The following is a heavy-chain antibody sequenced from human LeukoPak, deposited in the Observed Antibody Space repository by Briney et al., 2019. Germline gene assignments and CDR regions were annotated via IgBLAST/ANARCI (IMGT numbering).Heavy chain of an antibody. V-gene: IGHV4-39*01. Sequence: PSETLSLTCTVPGGSISSSSYYWGWIRQPPGKGLEWIGSIYYSGSTYYNPSLKSRVTISVDTSKNQFSLKLSSVTAADTAVYYCARQSITMIVVVPGWFDPWGQGTLVTVSS. D-gene: IGHD3-22*01. CDR3: ARQSITMIVVVPGWFDP. CDR2: IYYSGST. CDR1: GGSISSSSYY. J-gene: IGHJ5*02.